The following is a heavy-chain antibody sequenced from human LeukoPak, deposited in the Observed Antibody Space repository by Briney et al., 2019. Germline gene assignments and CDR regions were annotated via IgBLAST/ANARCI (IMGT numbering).Heavy chain of an antibody. CDR1: GGSFSGYY. D-gene: IGHD3-3*01. J-gene: IGHJ4*02. CDR3: ARVPFTTRKRYLDY. CDR2: INHSGST. Sequence: PSETLSLTCADYGGSFSGYYWSWIRQPPGKGLEWIGEINHSGSTNYNPSLKSRVTISVDTSKNQFSLKLSSVTAADAAVYYCARVPFTTRKRYLDYWGQGTLVTVSS. V-gene: IGHV4-34*01.